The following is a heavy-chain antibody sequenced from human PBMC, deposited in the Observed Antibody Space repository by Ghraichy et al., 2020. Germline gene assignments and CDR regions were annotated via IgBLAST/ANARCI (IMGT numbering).Heavy chain of an antibody. D-gene: IGHD3-22*01. V-gene: IGHV3-21*01. J-gene: IGHJ1*01. CDR2: ISSSSSYI. Sequence: VSSISSSSSYIYYADSVKGRFTISRDNAKNSLYLQMNSLRAEDTAVYYCARAPFRNYYDSSGYYSGWG. CDR3: ARAPFRNYYDSSGYYSG.